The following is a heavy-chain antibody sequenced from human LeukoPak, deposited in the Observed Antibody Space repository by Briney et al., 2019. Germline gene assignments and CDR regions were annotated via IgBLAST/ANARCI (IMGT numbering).Heavy chain of an antibody. CDR3: ARVGGYDAFDI. CDR2: ISRSSSYI. CDR1: GFTFTSYS. J-gene: IGHJ3*02. D-gene: IGHD6-25*01. Sequence: GRSLRLSCAPSGFTFTSYSMNWVRQAPGKWLEWVSSISRSSSYIYHADSVKGRFTISRDNAKNSLYLQMNSLRAEDTAVYYCARVGGYDAFDIWGQGTMVTVSS. V-gene: IGHV3-21*01.